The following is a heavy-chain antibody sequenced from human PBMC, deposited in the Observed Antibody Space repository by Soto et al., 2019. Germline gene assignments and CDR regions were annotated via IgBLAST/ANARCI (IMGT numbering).Heavy chain of an antibody. CDR2: ISDGGERT. V-gene: IGHV3-23*01. CDR1: GFTFSDYV. CDR3: ARDRSTDFGLDV. J-gene: IGHJ6*02. Sequence: EGSLRLSCIGSGFTFSDYVMSWVRQVPGKGLEWVSSISDGGERTDYRDSVRGRFTISRDNARFTLHLQMNSLRVDDTATYFCARDRSTDFGLDVWGQGTTVTVSS. D-gene: IGHD3-3*01.